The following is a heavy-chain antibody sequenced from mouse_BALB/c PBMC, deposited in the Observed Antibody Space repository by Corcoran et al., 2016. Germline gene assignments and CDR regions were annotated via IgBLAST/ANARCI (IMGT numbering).Heavy chain of an antibody. CDR2: IDPANGNT. J-gene: IGHJ2*01. V-gene: IGHV14-3*02. Sequence: EVQLQQSGAELVKPGASVKLSCTASGFNIKDTYMHWVKQRPKQGVEWIGRIDPANGNTKYDPKFQGKATITADTSSNTAFLHLSSLTSDDTAVYYCARATATTCWGQGTTLTVSS. D-gene: IGHD1-2*01. CDR1: GFNIKDTY. CDR3: ARATATTC.